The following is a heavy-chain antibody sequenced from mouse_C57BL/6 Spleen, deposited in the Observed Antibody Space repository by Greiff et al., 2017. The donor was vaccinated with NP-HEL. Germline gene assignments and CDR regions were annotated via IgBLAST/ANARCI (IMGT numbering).Heavy chain of an antibody. D-gene: IGHD1-1*01. CDR1: GYTFTDYY. V-gene: IGHV1-26*01. Sequence: VQLQQSGHELVKPGASVKISCKASGYTFTDYYMNWVKQSHGKSLEWIGDINPNNGGTSYNQKFKGKATLTVDKSSSTAYMELRSLTSEDSAVYYCAREDYLYYYAMDYWGQGTSVTVSS. J-gene: IGHJ4*01. CDR2: INPNNGGT. CDR3: AREDYLYYYAMDY.